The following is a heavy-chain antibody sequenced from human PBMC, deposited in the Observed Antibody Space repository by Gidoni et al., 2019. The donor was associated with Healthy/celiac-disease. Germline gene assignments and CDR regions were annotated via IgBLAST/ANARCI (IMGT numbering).Heavy chain of an antibody. D-gene: IGHD3-22*01. V-gene: IGHV3-48*04. J-gene: IGHJ4*02. CDR3: ARDHRGSDYYDSSARGLLGY. CDR2: ISSSSSTI. CDR1: GFTFSSYS. Sequence: EVQLVESGGGLVQPGGSLRLSCAASGFTFSSYSMNWVRQAPGKGLEWVSYISSSSSTIYYADSVKGRFTISRDNAKNSLYLQMNSLRAEDTAVYYCARDHRGSDYYDSSARGLLGYWGQGTLVTVSS.